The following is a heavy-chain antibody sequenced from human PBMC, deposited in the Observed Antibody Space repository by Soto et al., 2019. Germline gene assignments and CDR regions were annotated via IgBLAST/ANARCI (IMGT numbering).Heavy chain of an antibody. CDR3: AKDSKVGATEYYFDY. D-gene: IGHD1-26*01. CDR1: GFTFSSYG. CDR2: ISYDGSNK. J-gene: IGHJ4*02. Sequence: PGGSLRLSCAASGFTFSSYGMHWVRQAPGKGLEWVAVISYDGSNKYYADSVKGRFTISRDNSKNTLYLQMNSLRAEDTAVYYCAKDSKVGATEYYFDYWGQGTLVTVSS. V-gene: IGHV3-30*18.